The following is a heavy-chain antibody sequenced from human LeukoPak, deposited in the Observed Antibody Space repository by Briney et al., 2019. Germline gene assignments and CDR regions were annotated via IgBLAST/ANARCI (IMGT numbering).Heavy chain of an antibody. CDR2: IIPIFGTA. CDR1: GGTFSSYA. CDR3: ASGPSTVVTPGYYYYMDV. D-gene: IGHD4-23*01. V-gene: IGHV1-69*05. Sequence: GASVKVSCKASGGTFSSYAISWVRQAPGQGLEWMGGIIPIFGTANYAQKFQGRVTITTDESTSTAYMELSSLRSEDTAVYYCASGPSTVVTPGYYYYMDVWGKGTTVTVPS. J-gene: IGHJ6*03.